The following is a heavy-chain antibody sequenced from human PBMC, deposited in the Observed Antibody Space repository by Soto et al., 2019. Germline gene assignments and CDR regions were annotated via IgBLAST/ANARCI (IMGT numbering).Heavy chain of an antibody. CDR3: AKQPYYDFWSCYNYGMDV. V-gene: IGHV3-23*01. J-gene: IGHJ6*02. D-gene: IGHD3-3*01. CDR1: GFTFSNYA. CDR2: ISGSGGST. Sequence: EVQLLESGGGLVQPGGSLRLSCAASGFTFSNYAMSWVRQAPGEGLEWVSGISGSGGSTYYADSVKGRFTISRDNSKNTLYLQMNSLRAEDTAVYYCAKQPYYDFWSCYNYGMDVWGQGTTVTVS.